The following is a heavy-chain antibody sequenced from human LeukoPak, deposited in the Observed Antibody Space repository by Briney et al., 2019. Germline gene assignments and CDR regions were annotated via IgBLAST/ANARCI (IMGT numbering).Heavy chain of an antibody. CDR2: ISWNSGSI. J-gene: IGHJ4*02. CDR1: GFTFDDYA. Sequence: GGSLRLSCAASGFTFDDYAMHWVRQAPGKGLEWVSGISWNSGSIGYAGSVKGRFTISRDNSKNTLYLQMNSLRAEDTAVYYCAKGVRSSWYGFYYWGQGTLVTVSS. D-gene: IGHD6-13*01. CDR3: AKGVRSSWYGFYY. V-gene: IGHV3-9*01.